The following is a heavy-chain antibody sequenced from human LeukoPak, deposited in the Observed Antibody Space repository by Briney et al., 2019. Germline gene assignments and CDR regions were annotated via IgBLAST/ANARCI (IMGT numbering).Heavy chain of an antibody. V-gene: IGHV1-18*01. Sequence: ASVKVSCKASGYTFTSYGISWVRQAPGQGLEWMGWISAYNGNTNYAQKPQGRVTMTTDTSTSTAYIELRSLRSDDTAVYYCASLKNSYDSSGYLVTDAFDIWGQGTMVTVSS. J-gene: IGHJ3*02. CDR2: ISAYNGNT. D-gene: IGHD3-22*01. CDR1: GYTFTSYG. CDR3: ASLKNSYDSSGYLVTDAFDI.